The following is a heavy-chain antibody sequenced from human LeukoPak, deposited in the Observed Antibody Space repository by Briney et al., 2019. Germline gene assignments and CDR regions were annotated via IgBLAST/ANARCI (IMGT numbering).Heavy chain of an antibody. J-gene: IGHJ5*02. Sequence: ASVKVSCKASGYTFTSYDINWVRQATGQGLEWMGRMNPNSGNTGYAQKFQGRVTMTRNTSISTAYMELSSLRSEDTAVYYCARGIPNGYSSSWYQVENWFDPWGQGTLVTVSS. D-gene: IGHD6-13*01. V-gene: IGHV1-8*01. CDR2: MNPNSGNT. CDR1: GYTFTSYD. CDR3: ARGIPNGYSSSWYQVENWFDP.